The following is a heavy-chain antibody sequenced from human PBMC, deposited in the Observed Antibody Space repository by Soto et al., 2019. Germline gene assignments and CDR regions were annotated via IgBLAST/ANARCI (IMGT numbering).Heavy chain of an antibody. CDR2: IYWDDDK. J-gene: IGHJ4*02. V-gene: IGHV2-5*02. D-gene: IGHD3-3*01. Sequence: QITLNESGPTQVNPRQTLTLTCTFSGFSLTTSGVGVGWIRQSPGKAPEWLALIYWDDDKRYSPSLKSRLTITKDTSKTQVVLTMADLDPADTATYYCAHRVLRTVFGLVTTTAIYFDFWGQGPPVAVSS. CDR3: AHRVLRTVFGLVTTTAIYFDF. CDR1: GFSLTTSGVG.